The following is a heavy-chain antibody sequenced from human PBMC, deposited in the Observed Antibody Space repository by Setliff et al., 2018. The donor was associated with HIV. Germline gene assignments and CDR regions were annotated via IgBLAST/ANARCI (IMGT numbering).Heavy chain of an antibody. J-gene: IGHJ6*02. V-gene: IGHV4-59*01. CDR2: IYYSGST. CDR1: GGSISSYY. D-gene: IGHD3-16*01. CDR3: ARGVGTLGANYYGMDV. Sequence: KPSETLSLTCTVSGGSISSYYWNWIRQPPGKGLEWIGYIYYSGSTKYNPSLKSRVTISVDTSKNQFSLKLSSVTAADTAVYYCARGVGTLGANYYGMDVWGQGTTVTV.